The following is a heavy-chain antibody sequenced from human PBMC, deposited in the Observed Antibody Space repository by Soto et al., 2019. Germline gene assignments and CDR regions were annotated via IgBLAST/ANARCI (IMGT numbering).Heavy chain of an antibody. Sequence: QVQLVQSGAQVKKPGASVKDSCKASGYTFDNYALHWVRQAPGRRLEWMGWIHAGNGYTKYSPSFQGRVTITRDTSASPVHMDLSSLRSEDTAVYYCARVQYSGYDFKLAFEIWGQGTMVTVSS. J-gene: IGHJ3*02. CDR1: GYTFDNYA. D-gene: IGHD5-12*01. CDR3: ARVQYSGYDFKLAFEI. CDR2: IHAGNGYT. V-gene: IGHV1-3*01.